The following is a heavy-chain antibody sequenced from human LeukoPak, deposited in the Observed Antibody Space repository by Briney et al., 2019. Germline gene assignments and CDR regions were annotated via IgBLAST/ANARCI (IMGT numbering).Heavy chain of an antibody. D-gene: IGHD6-19*01. Sequence: GGSLRLSCAASGFTFSIYAMSWVRQAPGKGLEWVSAISGSGGSTYYAGSVKGRFTISRDNSKNTLYLQMNSLRAEDTAVYYCAKDRAGSPFRYWGQGTLVTVSS. V-gene: IGHV3-23*01. CDR1: GFTFSIYA. J-gene: IGHJ4*02. CDR2: ISGSGGST. CDR3: AKDRAGSPFRY.